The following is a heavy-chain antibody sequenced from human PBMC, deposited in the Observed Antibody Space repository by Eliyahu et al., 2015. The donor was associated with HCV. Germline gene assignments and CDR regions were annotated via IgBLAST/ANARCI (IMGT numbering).Heavy chain of an antibody. D-gene: IGHD2-15*01. CDR3: ARGKAATTYWYFDL. J-gene: IGHJ2*01. CDR1: GFTFSSYG. CDR2: IWYDGSNK. Sequence: QVQLVESGGGVVQPGRSLRLSCAASGFTFSSYGMHWVRQAPGKGLEWVAVIWYDGSNKYYADSVKGRFTISRDNSKNTLYLQMNSLRAEDTAVYYCARGKAATTYWYFDLWGRGTLVTVSS. V-gene: IGHV3-33*01.